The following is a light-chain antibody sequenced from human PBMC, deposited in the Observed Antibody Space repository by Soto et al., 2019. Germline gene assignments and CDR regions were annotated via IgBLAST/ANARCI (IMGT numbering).Light chain of an antibody. J-gene: IGKJ2*01. CDR1: QSVSSSY. CDR3: QQYGSSPPYT. CDR2: GAS. Sequence: EIVLTQSPGTLSLSPGERATLSCRASQSVSSSYLAWYQQKPGQAPRLLIYGASSRATGIPDRFSGSGSATDFTITISRLEPEDFAVYYCQQYGSSPPYTFGQGTKLEIK. V-gene: IGKV3-20*01.